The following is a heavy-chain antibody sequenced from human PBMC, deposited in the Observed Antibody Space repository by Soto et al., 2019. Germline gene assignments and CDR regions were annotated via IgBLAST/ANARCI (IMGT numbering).Heavy chain of an antibody. J-gene: IGHJ3*02. V-gene: IGHV4-30-2*01. Sequence: QLQLQESGSGLVKPSQTLSLTCAVSGGSISSGGYSWSWIRQPPGKGLEWIGYIYHSGSTYYNPSLKSRVTISVDRYKNQFSLKVSSVTAADTAVYYCAREDYGGNSLYAFDIWGQGTMVTVSS. CDR3: AREDYGGNSLYAFDI. D-gene: IGHD4-17*01. CDR2: IYHSGST. CDR1: GGSISSGGYS.